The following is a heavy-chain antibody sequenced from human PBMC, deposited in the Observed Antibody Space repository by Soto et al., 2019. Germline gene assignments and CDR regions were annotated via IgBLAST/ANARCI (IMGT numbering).Heavy chain of an antibody. V-gene: IGHV3-9*01. D-gene: IGHD6-19*01. Sequence: PGGSLRLSCAASGFTFDDYAMHWVRQAPGKGLEWVSGISWNSGSIGYADSVKGRFTISRDNSKNTLYLQMNSLRAEDTAVYYCATASGIAVAGTFYYWGQGTLVTVSS. J-gene: IGHJ4*02. CDR1: GFTFDDYA. CDR2: ISWNSGSI. CDR3: ATASGIAVAGTFYY.